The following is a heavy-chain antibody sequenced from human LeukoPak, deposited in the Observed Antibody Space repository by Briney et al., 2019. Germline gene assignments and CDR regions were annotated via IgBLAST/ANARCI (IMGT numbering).Heavy chain of an antibody. D-gene: IGHD1-26*01. V-gene: IGHV1-3*01. Sequence: ASVKVSCKASGYTFTSYAMHWVRQAPGQRLEWMGWINAGNGNTKYSQKFQGRVTMTRDTSTSTVYMELSSLRSEDTAVYYCARVEGDTALAYWGQGTLVTVSS. CDR3: ARVEGDTALAY. CDR2: INAGNGNT. J-gene: IGHJ4*02. CDR1: GYTFTSYA.